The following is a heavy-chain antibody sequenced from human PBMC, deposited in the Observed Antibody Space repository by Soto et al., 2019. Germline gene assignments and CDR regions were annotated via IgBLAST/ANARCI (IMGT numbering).Heavy chain of an antibody. D-gene: IGHD2-2*01. V-gene: IGHV1-2*04. Sequence: ASVKVSCKASGYTFTGYYMHWVRQAPGQRLEWMGWINPNSGGTNYAQKFQGWVTMTRDTSISTAYMELSRLRSDDTAVYYCARALGYCSSTSCPKSRYYYGMDVWGQGTTVTVS. J-gene: IGHJ6*02. CDR1: GYTFTGYY. CDR3: ARALGYCSSTSCPKSRYYYGMDV. CDR2: INPNSGGT.